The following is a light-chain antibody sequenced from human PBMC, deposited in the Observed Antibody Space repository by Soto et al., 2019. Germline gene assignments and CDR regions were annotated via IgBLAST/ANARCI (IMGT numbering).Light chain of an antibody. Sequence: DVQLTQSPSTLSASVGDRVAITCQASQSIVNYLNWFQFRPGKAPQLLISDASHLEPGVPSRFSGERSGTADTLIINTLQPKVSAPYYCQQYEELPLPFGGGTRV. CDR2: DAS. J-gene: IGKJ4*01. V-gene: IGKV1-33*01. CDR3: QQYEELPLP. CDR1: QSIVNY.